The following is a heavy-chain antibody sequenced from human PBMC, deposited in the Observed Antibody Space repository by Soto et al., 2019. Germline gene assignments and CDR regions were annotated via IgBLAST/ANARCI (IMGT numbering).Heavy chain of an antibody. V-gene: IGHV1-2*02. D-gene: IGHD6-19*01. CDR3: ARYPTPPSSGWYGGERVEPDPYYGMDV. Sequence: ASVKVSCKASGYTFTGYYMHWVRQAPGQGLEWMGWINPNSGGTNYAQKLQGRVTMTTDTSTSTAYMELRSLRSDDTAVYYCARYPTPPSSGWYGGERVEPDPYYGMDVWGQGTTVTVSS. CDR2: INPNSGGT. CDR1: GYTFTGYY. J-gene: IGHJ6*02.